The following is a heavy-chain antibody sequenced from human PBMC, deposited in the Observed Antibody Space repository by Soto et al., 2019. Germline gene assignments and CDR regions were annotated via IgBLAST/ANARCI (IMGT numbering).Heavy chain of an antibody. CDR3: ARVARDSSDAFDI. V-gene: IGHV4-34*01. D-gene: IGHD3-22*01. Sequence: SETLSLTCAVYGGSFSGYYWSWIRQPPGKGLEWIGEINHSGSTNYNPSLKSRVTISVDTSKNQFSLKLSSVTAADTAVYYCARVARDSSDAFDIWGQGTMVTVSS. J-gene: IGHJ3*02. CDR2: INHSGST. CDR1: GGSFSGYY.